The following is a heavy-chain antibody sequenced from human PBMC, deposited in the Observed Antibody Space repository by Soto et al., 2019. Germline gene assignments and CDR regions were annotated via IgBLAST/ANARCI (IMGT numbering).Heavy chain of an antibody. Sequence: QVQLVESGGGVVQPGRSLRLSCASSGFSFSTHGMQWVRQAPGKGLEWVAIISYDGFIKYSADDMKGRFTISRDNSKNTLFLQMDSLRAEDSAVYYCAKDLKASGGHSGTLNYYYGMDVWDQGTTVIVSS. CDR3: AKDLKASGGHSGTLNYYYGMDV. CDR2: ISYDGFIK. V-gene: IGHV3-30*18. CDR1: GFSFSTHG. J-gene: IGHJ6*02. D-gene: IGHD3-10*01.